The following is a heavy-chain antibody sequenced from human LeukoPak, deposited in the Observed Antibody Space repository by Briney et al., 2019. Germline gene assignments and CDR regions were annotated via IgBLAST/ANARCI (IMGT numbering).Heavy chain of an antibody. Sequence: GGSLRLSCAASGFTFSRFAIHWVRQAPGKGLEWVAVISYDGRNKYYADSVKGRFTISRDSAKNSLYLQMNSLRAEDTAVYYCARDGEVYYYYGMDVWGQGTTVTVSS. CDR2: ISYDGRNK. CDR3: ARDGEVYYYYGMDV. J-gene: IGHJ6*02. CDR1: GFTFSRFA. D-gene: IGHD3-10*01. V-gene: IGHV3-30*04.